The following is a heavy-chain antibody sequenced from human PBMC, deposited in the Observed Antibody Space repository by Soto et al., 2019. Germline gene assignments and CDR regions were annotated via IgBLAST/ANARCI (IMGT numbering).Heavy chain of an antibody. CDR3: ARLGSNWYFDL. Sequence: QVQLQESGPGLVKPSETLSLTCTVSGGSISSYYWSWIRQPPGKGLEWIGYIYYSGSTNYTPSLTSRVTISVDTSKNQFSLKLSSVTAADTAVYYCARLGSNWYFDLWGRGTLVTVSS. CDR2: IYYSGST. V-gene: IGHV4-59*08. CDR1: GGSISSYY. J-gene: IGHJ2*01. D-gene: IGHD6-13*01.